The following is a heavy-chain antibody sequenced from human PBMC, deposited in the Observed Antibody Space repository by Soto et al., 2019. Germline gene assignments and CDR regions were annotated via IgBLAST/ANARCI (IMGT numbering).Heavy chain of an antibody. CDR3: DTEAEDAWFDY. J-gene: IGHJ4*02. Sequence: SETLSLTCAVSGGSISSGGYSWSWIRQPPGKGLEWIGYIYHSGSTYHNPSLKSRVTISVDRSKNQFSLKLSSVTAADTAVYYCDTEAEDAWFDYWGQGTLVTVSS. V-gene: IGHV4-30-2*01. CDR2: IYHSGST. CDR1: GGSISSGGYS.